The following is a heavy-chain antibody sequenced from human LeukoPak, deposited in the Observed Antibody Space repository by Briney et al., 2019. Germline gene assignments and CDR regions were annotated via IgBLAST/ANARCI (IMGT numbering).Heavy chain of an antibody. J-gene: IGHJ4*02. V-gene: IGHV3-30*01. CDR1: GFTFSSYA. CDR2: ISYDGSNK. D-gene: IGHD3-10*01. CDR3: AREVGYYGSGSYPNFDY. Sequence: GGSLRLSCAASGFTFSSYAMHWVRQAPGKGLEWVAVISYDGSNKYYADSVKGRFTISRDNSKNTLYLQMNSLRAEDTAVYYCAREVGYYGSGSYPNFDYWGQGTLVTVSS.